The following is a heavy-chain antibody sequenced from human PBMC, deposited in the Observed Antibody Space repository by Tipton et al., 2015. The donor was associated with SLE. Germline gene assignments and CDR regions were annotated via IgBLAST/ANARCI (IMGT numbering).Heavy chain of an antibody. CDR3: AKNLQSPGAFDV. CDR2: ISDSGGST. Sequence: GSLRLSCAASGFTFSSYAMSWVRQAPGKGLEWVSVISDSGGSTYYVDSVKGRFTISRDNSKNTLYLQMDSLRAEDTAVYYCAKNLQSPGAFDVWGQGTLVTISS. CDR1: GFTFSSYA. J-gene: IGHJ3*01. V-gene: IGHV3-23*01.